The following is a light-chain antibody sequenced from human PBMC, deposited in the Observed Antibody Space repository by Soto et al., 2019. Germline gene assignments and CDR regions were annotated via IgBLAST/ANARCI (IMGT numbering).Light chain of an antibody. CDR2: GAS. V-gene: IGKV3-15*01. CDR3: QQYNIWPPLT. Sequence: EIVMTQSPATLSVSPGERATLSCRASQSVSSNLSWYQQKPGQAPRLLIYGASTRATGIPARFSGSGSGTEFTLTSSRLQSEDFAVYCSQQYNIWPPLTFGGGTKVEIK. CDR1: QSVSSN. J-gene: IGKJ4*01.